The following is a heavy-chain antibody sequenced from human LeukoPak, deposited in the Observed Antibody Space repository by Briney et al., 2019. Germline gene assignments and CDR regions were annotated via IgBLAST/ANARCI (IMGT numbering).Heavy chain of an antibody. CDR2: INHSGST. J-gene: IGHJ4*02. Sequence: PSETLSLTCAVYGGSFSGYYWSWIRQPPGKGLEWIGEINHSGSTNYNPSLKSRVTISVDTSKNQFSLKLSSVTAADTAVYYYARGIRLVPGYCSSTSCYIRGVVSHFDYWGQGTLVTVSS. D-gene: IGHD2-2*02. CDR1: GGSFSGYY. V-gene: IGHV4-34*01. CDR3: ARGIRLVPGYCSSTSCYIRGVVSHFDY.